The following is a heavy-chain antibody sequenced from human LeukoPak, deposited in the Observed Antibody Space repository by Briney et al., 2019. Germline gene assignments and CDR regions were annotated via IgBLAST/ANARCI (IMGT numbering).Heavy chain of an antibody. CDR2: ISSGSNYI. CDR3: ARDLRL. Sequence: PGGSRRLSCAASGFTFSNYNMNWVSQAPGKGLEWVSSISSGSNYIYYADSVKGRFTISRDNAKNSLYLQMNSLRADDAAVYYCARDLRLWGQETLVTVSS. CDR1: GFTFSNYN. V-gene: IGHV3-21*04. J-gene: IGHJ4*02.